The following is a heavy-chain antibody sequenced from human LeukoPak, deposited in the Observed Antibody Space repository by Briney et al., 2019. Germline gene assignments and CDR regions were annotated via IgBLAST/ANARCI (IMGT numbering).Heavy chain of an antibody. CDR2: TSSSYTYI. CDR3: ARDRSEGHDSSGPLDAFDV. V-gene: IGHV3-21*06. D-gene: IGHD3-22*01. J-gene: IGHJ3*01. Sequence: GGSLRLSCSASGFTFSNYCMNWVRQAPGKGLEWVSSTSSSYTYIYYADSMKGRFTISRDNARNSLYLQMNSLRADDTAVYYCARDRSEGHDSSGPLDAFDVWGQGTLVTVSS. CDR1: GFTFSNYC.